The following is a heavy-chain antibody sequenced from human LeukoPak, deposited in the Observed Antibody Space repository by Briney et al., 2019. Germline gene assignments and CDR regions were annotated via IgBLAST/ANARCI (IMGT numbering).Heavy chain of an antibody. J-gene: IGHJ5*02. CDR3: ARDSQYQLLSLYNWFDP. D-gene: IGHD2-2*01. CDR1: GYTFTSYA. CDR2: INTGNGNT. V-gene: IGHV1-3*04. Sequence: ASVKVSCKASGYTFTSYAMHWVRQAPGQRLEWMGWINTGNGNTKYSQNFQGRVTITRDTSASTAYMELRSLRSDDTAVYYCARDSQYQLLSLYNWFDPWGQGTLVTVSS.